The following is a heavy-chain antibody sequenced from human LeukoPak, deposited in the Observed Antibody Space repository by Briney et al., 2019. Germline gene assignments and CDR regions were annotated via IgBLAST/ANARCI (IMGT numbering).Heavy chain of an antibody. Sequence: AASVKVSCKASGYTFTSYYMHWVRQAPGQGLEWMGIINPSGGSTSYAQKFQGRVTMTRDTSTSTVYMELSSLRAEDTAVYYCAYWSYATESPGYWGQGTLVTVSS. CDR1: GYTFTSYY. CDR2: INPSGGST. CDR3: AYWSYATESPGY. J-gene: IGHJ4*02. V-gene: IGHV1-46*01. D-gene: IGHD1-26*01.